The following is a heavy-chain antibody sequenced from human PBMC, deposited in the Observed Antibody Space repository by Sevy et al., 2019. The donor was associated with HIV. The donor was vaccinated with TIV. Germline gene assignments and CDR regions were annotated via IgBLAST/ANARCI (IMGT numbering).Heavy chain of an antibody. D-gene: IGHD1-26*01. V-gene: IGHV3-30-3*01. CDR2: ISYDGSNK. CDR3: ARDRIVGATEPYYGMDV. J-gene: IGHJ6*02. Sequence: GGSLRLSCAASGFTFSSYAMHWVRQAPGKGLEWVAVISYDGSNKYYADSVKGRFTISRDNSKNTLYLQMNSLRAEDTAVEYCARDRIVGATEPYYGMDVWGQGTTVTVSS. CDR1: GFTFSSYA.